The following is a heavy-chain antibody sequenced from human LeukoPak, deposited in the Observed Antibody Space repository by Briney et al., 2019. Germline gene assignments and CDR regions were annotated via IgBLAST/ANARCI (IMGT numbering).Heavy chain of an antibody. V-gene: IGHV1-2*04. D-gene: IGHD2-15*01. CDR3: ARGSDIVVVVAASPPDY. J-gene: IGHJ4*02. CDR1: GYTFTGYY. CDR2: INPNSGGT. Sequence: ASVTVSCKASGYTFTGYYMHWVRQAPGQGLEWMGWINPNSGGTNYAQKFQGWVTMTRDTSISTAYMELSRLRSDGTAVYYCARGSDIVVVVAASPPDYWGQGTLVTVSS.